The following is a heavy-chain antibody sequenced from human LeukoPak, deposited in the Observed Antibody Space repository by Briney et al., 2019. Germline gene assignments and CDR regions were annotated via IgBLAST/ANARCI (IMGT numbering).Heavy chain of an antibody. CDR1: GFTFSSYG. CDR3: AKSSTMIVVVISPDY. V-gene: IGHV3-30*18. CDR2: ISYDGSNK. D-gene: IGHD3-22*01. Sequence: GGSLRLSCAASGFTFSSYGMHWVRQAPGKGLEWVAVISYDGSNKYYADSVKGRFTISRDNSKNTLYLQMNSLRAEDTAVYYCAKSSTMIVVVISPDYWGQGTLVTVSS. J-gene: IGHJ4*02.